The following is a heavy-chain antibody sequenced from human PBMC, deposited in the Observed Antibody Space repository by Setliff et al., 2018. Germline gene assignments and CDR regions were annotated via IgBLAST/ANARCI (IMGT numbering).Heavy chain of an antibody. CDR1: GYPFVGYY. Sequence: GASVKVSCKASGYPFVGYYIYWMRQAPGQGLEWMGWINPNSGGTNYAQKFQGRVTMTRDTSISTAYMELSRLRSDDTAVYYCARTGYYDYVWGSYRHFDYWGQGTLVTVSS. D-gene: IGHD3-16*02. CDR2: INPNSGGT. J-gene: IGHJ4*02. V-gene: IGHV1-2*02. CDR3: ARTGYYDYVWGSYRHFDY.